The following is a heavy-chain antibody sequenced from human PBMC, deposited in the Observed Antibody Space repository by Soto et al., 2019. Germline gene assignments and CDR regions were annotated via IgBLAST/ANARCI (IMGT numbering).Heavy chain of an antibody. D-gene: IGHD1-1*01. V-gene: IGHV4-31*03. CDR1: GGSISSGGTGSY. J-gene: IGHJ4*02. CDR3: ASGHDAYKVRY. CDR2: IYYTGNT. Sequence: QVQLQESGPGLVKPSQTLSLTCTVSGGSISSGGTGSYWTWIRQLPGKGLEWIGYIYYTGNTYYTPSLKSRPNISIDTSEDQFSLKLTSVTAADTVVYFCASGHDAYKVRYWGQGTLVTVSS.